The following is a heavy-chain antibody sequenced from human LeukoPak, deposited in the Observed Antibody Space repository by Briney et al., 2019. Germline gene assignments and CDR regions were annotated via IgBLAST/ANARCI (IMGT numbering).Heavy chain of an antibody. V-gene: IGHV4-61*02. CDR3: ARGPYSYDSSGAFDI. J-gene: IGHJ3*02. CDR1: GDSISSGDYY. D-gene: IGHD3-22*01. CDR2: ISSSGST. Sequence: SETLSLTCTVSGDSISSGDYYWSWIRQPAGKGLEWIGRISSSGSTNYNPSLKSRVTISVDTSKNQFSLKLSSVAAADTAVYFCARGPYSYDSSGAFDIWGQGTVVTVSS.